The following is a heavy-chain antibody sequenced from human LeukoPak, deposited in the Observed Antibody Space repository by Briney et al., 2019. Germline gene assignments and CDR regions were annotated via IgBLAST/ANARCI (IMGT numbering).Heavy chain of an antibody. Sequence: GGSLRLPCAASGFTFSSCNMNWVRQAPGKGLEWVSSISSSSSYIYYADSVKGRFTISRDNAKDSLYLQMNSLRAEGTAVYYCATEWKCAYWGQGSLVSVSS. D-gene: IGHD1-1*01. CDR1: GFTFSSCN. V-gene: IGHV3-21*01. CDR2: ISSSSSYI. CDR3: ATEWKCAY. J-gene: IGHJ4*02.